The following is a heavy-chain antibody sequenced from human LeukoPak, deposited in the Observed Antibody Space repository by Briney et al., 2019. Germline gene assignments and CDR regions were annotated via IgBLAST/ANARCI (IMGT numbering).Heavy chain of an antibody. CDR2: ISGSGGNT. CDR3: AKGRTEGGTLALDY. J-gene: IGHJ4*02. Sequence: PGGSLRLSCAASGFTFSSYAMTWVRQAPGKGLEWVSGISGSGGNTYYTDSVRGRLSISRDNSKNTLYLQVNSLRAEDTAVYNCAKGRTEGGTLALDYWGQGTLVTVSS. V-gene: IGHV3-23*01. CDR1: GFTFSSYA. D-gene: IGHD6-19*01.